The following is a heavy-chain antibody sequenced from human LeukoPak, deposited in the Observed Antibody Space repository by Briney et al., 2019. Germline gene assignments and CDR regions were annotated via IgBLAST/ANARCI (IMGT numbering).Heavy chain of an antibody. CDR3: ARGVGLRYSLRYYYYYMDV. D-gene: IGHD3-9*01. CDR2: IYTSGST. Sequence: PSQTLSLTCTVSGGSISSGSYYWSWIRQPAGKGLEWIGRIYTSGSTNYNPSLKSRVTITVDTSKNQFSLKLSSVTAADTAVYYCARGVGLRYSLRYYYYYMDVWGKGTTVTISS. J-gene: IGHJ6*03. CDR1: GGSISSGSYY. V-gene: IGHV4-61*02.